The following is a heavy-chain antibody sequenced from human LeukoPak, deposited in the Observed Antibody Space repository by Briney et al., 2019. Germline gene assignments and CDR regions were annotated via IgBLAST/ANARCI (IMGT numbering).Heavy chain of an antibody. CDR1: GFTFSDYY. CDR2: IKSKTDGGTT. Sequence: GGSLRLSCAASGFTFSDYYMSWIPQAPGKGLEWVGCIKSKTDGGTTDYAAPVKGRFTISRDDSKNTLYLQMNSRKTEDTAVYYCTTRGPGAFDIWGQGTMVTVSS. J-gene: IGHJ3*02. CDR3: TTRGPGAFDI. D-gene: IGHD5-12*01. V-gene: IGHV3-15*01.